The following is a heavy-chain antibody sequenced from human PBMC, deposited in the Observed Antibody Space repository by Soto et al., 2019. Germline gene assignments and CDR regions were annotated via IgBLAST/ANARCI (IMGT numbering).Heavy chain of an antibody. CDR1: GFTSSSCA. Sequence: EVQLLDSGGGLVQPGGSLRLSCVASGFTSSSCAMRWVRQAPGKGLEWVSGISASGGSTYYADSVKGRFTISRDNSKNTTYLQINRLRAEDTAVYYCATPGLGTGKYFLHGWGQGTLVNVSP. V-gene: IGHV3-23*01. D-gene: IGHD2-8*02. CDR2: ISASGGST. CDR3: ATPGLGTGKYFLHG. J-gene: IGHJ4*02.